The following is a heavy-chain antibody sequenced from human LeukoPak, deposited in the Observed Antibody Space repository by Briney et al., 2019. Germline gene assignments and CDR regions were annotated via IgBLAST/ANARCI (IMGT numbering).Heavy chain of an antibody. CDR3: ARARRSGYDLGY. D-gene: IGHD5-12*01. J-gene: IGHJ4*02. CDR2: IYTSGST. CDR1: GGSSSSGSYY. Sequence: SETLSLXCTVSGGSSSSGSYYWSWSRQPAGKGLEWIGRIYTSGSTNYNPSLKSRVTISVDTSKNQFSLKLSSVTAADTAVYYCARARRSGYDLGYWGQGTLVTVSS. V-gene: IGHV4-61*02.